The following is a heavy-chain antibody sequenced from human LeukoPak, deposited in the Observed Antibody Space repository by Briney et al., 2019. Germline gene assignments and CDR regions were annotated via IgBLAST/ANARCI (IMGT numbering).Heavy chain of an antibody. J-gene: IGHJ4*02. CDR2: IIPILGIA. Sequence: VASVKVSCKASGGTFSSYAISWVRQAPGQGLEWMGRIIPILGIANYAQKFQGRVTITADKSTSTAYMELSSLRAEDTAVYYCAKSKFFWYYDSSGYSLDLDYWGQGTLVTVSS. CDR3: AKSKFFWYYDSSGYSLDLDY. V-gene: IGHV1-69*04. D-gene: IGHD3-22*01. CDR1: GGTFSSYA.